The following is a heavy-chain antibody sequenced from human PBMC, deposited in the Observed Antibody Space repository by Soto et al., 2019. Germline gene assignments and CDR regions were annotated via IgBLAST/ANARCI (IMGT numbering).Heavy chain of an antibody. D-gene: IGHD2-15*01. Sequence: GGSLRLSCAASGFTFSDYAMSWVRQAPGKGLEWVSGLGGSNSDTHYAASVEGRFTVSRDNSRGTLFLQMNSLRVEDTAVYYCAKDKVDHNSVWDPFDIWGQGTMVTVSS. V-gene: IGHV3-23*01. CDR1: GFTFSDYA. J-gene: IGHJ3*02. CDR3: AKDKVDHNSVWDPFDI. CDR2: LGGSNSDT.